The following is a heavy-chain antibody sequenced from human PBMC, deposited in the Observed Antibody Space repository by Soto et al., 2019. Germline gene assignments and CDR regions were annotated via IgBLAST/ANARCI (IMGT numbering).Heavy chain of an antibody. J-gene: IGHJ4*01. CDR3: AHSTPRGFGESAFDY. D-gene: IGHD3-10*01. CDR2: IYRNDDR. V-gene: IGHV2-5*01. CDR1: GFSLSTSGVG. Sequence: QITLKESGPTLVKPTQTLTLTCTFSGFSLSTSGVGVGWIRQPPVKALEWLALIYRNDDRHYSPSLKSRLTITKDTSKNQVVLTMTSVDPVDTATYYCAHSTPRGFGESAFDYWGQGTLVTVSS.